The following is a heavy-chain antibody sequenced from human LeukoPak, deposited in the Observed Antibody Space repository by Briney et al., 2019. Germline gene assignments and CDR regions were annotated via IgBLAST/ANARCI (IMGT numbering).Heavy chain of an antibody. D-gene: IGHD5-18*01. CDR1: GGTFSSYA. V-gene: IGHV1-69*13. Sequence: SVKVSCKASGGTFSSYAISWVRQAPGQGREWMGGIIPIFGTANYAQKFQGRVTITADESTSTAYMELSSLRSEDTAVYYCARSPRAMAIFDYWGQGTLVTVSS. J-gene: IGHJ4*02. CDR2: IIPIFGTA. CDR3: ARSPRAMAIFDY.